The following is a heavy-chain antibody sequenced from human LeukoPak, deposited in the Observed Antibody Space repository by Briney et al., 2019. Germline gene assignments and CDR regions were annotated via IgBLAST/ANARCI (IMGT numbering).Heavy chain of an antibody. J-gene: IGHJ4*02. Sequence: ASVTVSCKASGYTFTGYYMHWVRQAPGQGLEWMGWINPNSGGTNYAQKFQGRVTMTRDTSISTAYMELSRLRSDDTAVYYCARAPYSSSPFGYWGQGTLVTVSS. CDR1: GYTFTGYY. D-gene: IGHD6-6*01. CDR2: INPNSGGT. CDR3: ARAPYSSSPFGY. V-gene: IGHV1-2*02.